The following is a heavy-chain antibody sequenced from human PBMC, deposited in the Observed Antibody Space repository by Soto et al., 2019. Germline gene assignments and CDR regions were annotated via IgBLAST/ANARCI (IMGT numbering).Heavy chain of an antibody. CDR2: ISSSSSYI. CDR3: ANLIMITFGETDY. V-gene: IGHV3-21*01. D-gene: IGHD3-16*01. CDR1: GFTFSSYS. Sequence: PGGSLRLSCAASGFTFSSYSMNWVRQAPGKGLEWVSSISSSSSYIYYADSVKGRFTISRDNAKNSLYLQMNSLRAEDTAVYYCANLIMITFGETDYWGQGTLVTVSS. J-gene: IGHJ4*02.